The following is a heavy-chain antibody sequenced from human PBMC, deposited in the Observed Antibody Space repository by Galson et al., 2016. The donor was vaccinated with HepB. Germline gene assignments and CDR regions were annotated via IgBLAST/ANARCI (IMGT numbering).Heavy chain of an antibody. V-gene: IGHV1-8*02. J-gene: IGHJ4*02. CDR2: IIPILETT. CDR3: ARGIRNLLYSDY. Sequence: SVKVSCKASGYTFTSYHIHWVRQAPGQGLEWMGGIIPILETTNYAQKFQGRVTMTRDTSISTAFMELSSLTSEDTAIYYCARGIRNLLYSDYWAQGTLVTVSS. CDR1: GYTFTSYH. D-gene: IGHD1-14*01.